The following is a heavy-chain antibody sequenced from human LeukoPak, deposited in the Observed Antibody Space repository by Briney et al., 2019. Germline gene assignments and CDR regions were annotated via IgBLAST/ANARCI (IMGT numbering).Heavy chain of an antibody. CDR1: GLTFSSFG. Sequence: GGSLRLSCAASGLTFSSFGMHWVRQAPGRGLEWVALILYDDKYYADSVKGRFTISRDNSKNTLYLQMDSLRAEDTAVYYCARYCSGGCYSGLDYWGQGTLVTVPS. J-gene: IGHJ4*02. V-gene: IGHV3-33*01. CDR2: ILYDDK. CDR3: ARYCSGGCYSGLDY. D-gene: IGHD2-15*01.